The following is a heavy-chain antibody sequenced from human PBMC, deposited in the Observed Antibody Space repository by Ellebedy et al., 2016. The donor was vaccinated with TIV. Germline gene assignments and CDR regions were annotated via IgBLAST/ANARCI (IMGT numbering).Heavy chain of an antibody. CDR2: IQEDGSER. J-gene: IGHJ4*02. D-gene: IGHD2-15*01. CDR1: GFSFSSQW. V-gene: IGHV3-7*01. CDR3: ARDSGFYCLDF. Sequence: GESLKISCAASGFSFSSQWMSWVRQTPGKRLEWVANIQEDGSERRYVDSVKGRFTISRDNAANSVFLQMSSLRAHDTAVYYCARDSGFYCLDFWGQGTLVTVSS.